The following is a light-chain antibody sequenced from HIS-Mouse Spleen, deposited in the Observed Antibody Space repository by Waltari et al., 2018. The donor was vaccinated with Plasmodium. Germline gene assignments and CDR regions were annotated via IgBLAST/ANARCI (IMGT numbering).Light chain of an antibody. Sequence: QSALTQPPSASGSPGPSVTISCTGTSSDVGGYNYVSWYQQPPGKAPKLMIYGVSRRTAEVPDRFSSTKASNTASRTVSGLQAEDEADYYCSSYAGSNNYVSGTGTKSTVL. CDR3: SSYAGSNNYV. V-gene: IGLV2-8*01. J-gene: IGLJ1*01. CDR2: GVS. CDR1: SSDVGGYNY.